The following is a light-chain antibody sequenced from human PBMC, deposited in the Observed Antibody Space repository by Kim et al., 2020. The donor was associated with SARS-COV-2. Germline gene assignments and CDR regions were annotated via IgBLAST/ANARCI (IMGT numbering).Light chain of an antibody. CDR3: QQFYTYPIT. V-gene: IGKV1-5*03. J-gene: IGKJ5*01. Sequence: ASVRDSVTINSRASRSIYSYLAWYQQKPGNVPKILIYKASTLESGVPSRFSGSESGTEFTLTISSLEPDDFATYYCQQFYTYPITFGQGTRLEIK. CDR1: RSIYSY. CDR2: KAS.